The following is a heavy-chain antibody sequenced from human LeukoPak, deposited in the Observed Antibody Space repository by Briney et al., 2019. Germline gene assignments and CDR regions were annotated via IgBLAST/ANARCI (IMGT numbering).Heavy chain of an antibody. V-gene: IGHV3-53*01. J-gene: IGHJ6*03. D-gene: IGHD1-26*01. CDR1: GFTLSNAW. CDR2: IYSGGST. Sequence: GGSLRLSCAASGFTLSNAWMNWVRQAPGKGLEWVSVIYSGGSTYYADSVKGRFTISRDNSKNTLYLQMNSLRAEDTAVYYCARDHGSYYMDVWGKGTTVTIPS. CDR3: ARDHGSYYMDV.